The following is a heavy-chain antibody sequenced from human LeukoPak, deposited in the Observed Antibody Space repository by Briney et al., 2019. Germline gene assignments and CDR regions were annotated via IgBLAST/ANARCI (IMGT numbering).Heavy chain of an antibody. Sequence: SEALSLTCTVSGGSISSYYWSWIRQPPGKGLEWIGNIYYSGSTDYNPSLKSRVTISVDTSKNQFSLKLSSVTAADTAVYYCARARSGLDYWGQGTLVTVSS. V-gene: IGHV4-59*01. J-gene: IGHJ4*02. CDR1: GGSISSYY. CDR3: ARARSGLDY. D-gene: IGHD3-10*01. CDR2: IYYSGST.